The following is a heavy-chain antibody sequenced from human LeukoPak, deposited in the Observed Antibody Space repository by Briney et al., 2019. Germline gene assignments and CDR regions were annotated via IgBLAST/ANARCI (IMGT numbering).Heavy chain of an antibody. CDR2: ISSSGSTI. CDR1: GFTFSSYE. V-gene: IGHV3-48*03. CDR3: ARKAGYYYGSGDY. J-gene: IGHJ4*02. D-gene: IGHD3-10*01. Sequence: GGSLRLSCAASGFTFSSYEMNWVRQAPGKGLEWVSYISSSGSTIYYADSVKGRFTISRDSSKNTLYLQMNSLRAEDTAVYYCARKAGYYYGSGDYWGQGTLVTVSS.